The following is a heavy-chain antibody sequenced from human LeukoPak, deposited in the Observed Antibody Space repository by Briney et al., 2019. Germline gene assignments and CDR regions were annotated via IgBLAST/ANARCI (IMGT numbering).Heavy chain of an antibody. CDR2: INHSGST. CDR3: ARLKRYYYDSSGYRP. J-gene: IGHJ4*02. CDR1: GGSFRGYY. Sequence: SETLSLTCAVYGGSFRGYYWSWIRQPPGKGLEWIGEINHSGSTNYNPSLKSRVTISVDTSKNQFSLKLSSVTAADTAVYYCARLKRYYYDSSGYRPWGQGTLVTVSS. D-gene: IGHD3-22*01. V-gene: IGHV4-34*01.